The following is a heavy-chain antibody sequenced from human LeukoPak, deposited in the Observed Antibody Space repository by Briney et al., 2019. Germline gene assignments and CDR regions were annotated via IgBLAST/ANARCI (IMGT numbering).Heavy chain of an antibody. D-gene: IGHD3-10*01. CDR1: GYSFTSYW. J-gene: IGHJ4*02. CDR2: IYPGDSDT. V-gene: IGHV5-51*01. CDR3: ARHSYGSGKAFDC. Sequence: GESLQISCKGSGYSFTSYWIGWVRQMPGKGLEWMGIIYPGDSDTRYSPSFQGQVTISADKSISTAYLQWSSLKASDTAMYYCARHSYGSGKAFDCWGQGTLVTVAS.